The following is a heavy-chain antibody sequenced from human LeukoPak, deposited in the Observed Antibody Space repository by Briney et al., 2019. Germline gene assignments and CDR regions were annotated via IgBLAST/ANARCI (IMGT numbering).Heavy chain of an antibody. V-gene: IGHV4-34*01. Sequence: SETLSLTCAVYGGSFSGYYWSWIRQPLGKGLEWIGEINHSGSTNYNPSLKSRVTISVDTSENQFSLKLSSVTAADTAVYYCASTSSGSGSYLSYWGQGTLVTVSS. D-gene: IGHD3-10*01. CDR2: INHSGST. CDR1: GGSFSGYY. J-gene: IGHJ4*02. CDR3: ASTSSGSGSYLSY.